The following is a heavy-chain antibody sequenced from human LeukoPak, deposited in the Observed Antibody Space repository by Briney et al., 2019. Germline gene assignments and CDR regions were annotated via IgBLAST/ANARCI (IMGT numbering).Heavy chain of an antibody. CDR1: GGSFSGYY. D-gene: IGHD5-18*01. Sequence: SETLFLTCAVYGGSFSGYYWSWIRQPPGKGLEWIGEINHSGSTNYNPSLKSRVTMSVDTSKNQFSLKLSSVTAADTAVYYCATGGYSYGYGAYYYYGMDVWGQGTTVTVSS. CDR2: INHSGST. V-gene: IGHV4-34*01. J-gene: IGHJ6*02. CDR3: ATGGYSYGYGAYYYYGMDV.